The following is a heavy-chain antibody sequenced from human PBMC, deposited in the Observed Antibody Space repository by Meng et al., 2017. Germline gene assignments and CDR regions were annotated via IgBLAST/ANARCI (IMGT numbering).Heavy chain of an antibody. Sequence: EVQPVETGGVLVQPGESLTLSCEASGYIFNDYFMDWVRQAPGKGLEWVGRITNKAYSYTAQYAASVKGRFTVSRDDSKNSLYLQMNSLKPEDTAVYYCARVMGSYSSDYWGPGTLVTVSS. V-gene: IGHV3-72*01. J-gene: IGHJ4*02. CDR2: ITNKAYSYTA. D-gene: IGHD6-13*01. CDR1: GYIFNDYF. CDR3: ARVMGSYSSDY.